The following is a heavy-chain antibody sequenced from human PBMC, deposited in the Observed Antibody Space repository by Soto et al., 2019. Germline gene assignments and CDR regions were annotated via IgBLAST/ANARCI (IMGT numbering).Heavy chain of an antibody. Sequence: SGGSLRLSCAASGFTFSSYAMSWVRQAPGKGLEWVSAISGSGGSTYYADSVKGRFTISRDNSKNTLYLQMNSLRAEDTAVYYCAKTTTDYDFWSGYYYFDYWGQGTLVTVSS. V-gene: IGHV3-23*01. CDR3: AKTTTDYDFWSGYYYFDY. D-gene: IGHD3-3*01. CDR2: ISGSGGST. J-gene: IGHJ4*02. CDR1: GFTFSSYA.